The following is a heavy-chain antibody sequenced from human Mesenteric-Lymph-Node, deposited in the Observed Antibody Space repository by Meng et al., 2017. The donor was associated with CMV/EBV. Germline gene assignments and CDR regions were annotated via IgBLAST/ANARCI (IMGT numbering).Heavy chain of an antibody. V-gene: IGHV3-74*01. CDR3: ARDRDITMWGGWLDP. CDR1: GFALRRYD. J-gene: IGHJ5*02. CDR2: IKSDGSDR. Sequence: GGSLRLSCAACGFALRRYDIPWVRQAPGKGLVWVSRIKSDGSDRGYADSVKGRFTISRDNAKNTLYLQMNSLRVEDTAVYYCARDRDITMWGGWLDPWGQGTLVTVSS. D-gene: IGHD3-10*02.